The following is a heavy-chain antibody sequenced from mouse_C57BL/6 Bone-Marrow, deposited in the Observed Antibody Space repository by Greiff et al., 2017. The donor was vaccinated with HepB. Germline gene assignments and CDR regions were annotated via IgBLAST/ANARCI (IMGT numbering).Heavy chain of an antibody. J-gene: IGHJ4*01. CDR3: ATTHGSYAMDY. Sequence: VKLVESGPGLVAPSQSLSITCTVSGFSLTSYGVDWVRQSPGKGLEWLGVIWGVGSTNYNSALKSRLSISKDNSKSQVFLKMNSLQTDDTAMYYCATTHGSYAMDYWGQGTSVTVSS. CDR1: GFSLTSYG. V-gene: IGHV2-6*01. CDR2: IWGVGST. D-gene: IGHD2-2*01.